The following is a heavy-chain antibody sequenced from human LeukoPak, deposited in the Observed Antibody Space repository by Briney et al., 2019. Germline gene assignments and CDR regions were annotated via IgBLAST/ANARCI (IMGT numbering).Heavy chain of an antibody. Sequence: ASVKVSCKASGYTFTSYGISWVRQAPGQGLEWMGWISAYNGNTNCAQKLQGRVTMTTDTSTSTAYMELRSLRSDDTAVYYCARGTAYYDSSGIAGYWGQGTLVTVSS. CDR3: ARGTAYYDSSGIAGY. D-gene: IGHD3-22*01. CDR1: GYTFTSYG. CDR2: ISAYNGNT. V-gene: IGHV1-18*01. J-gene: IGHJ4*02.